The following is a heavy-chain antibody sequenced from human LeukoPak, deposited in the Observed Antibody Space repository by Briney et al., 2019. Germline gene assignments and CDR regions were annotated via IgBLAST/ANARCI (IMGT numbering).Heavy chain of an antibody. Sequence: SETLSLTCTVSGGSISSSCYYWGWIRQPPGKGLEWIGSIYYSGSTYYNPSLKSRVTISVDTSKNQFPLKLSSVTAADTAVYYCASISVDTAMVNYWGQGTLVTVSS. D-gene: IGHD5-18*01. CDR3: ASISVDTAMVNY. V-gene: IGHV4-39*01. J-gene: IGHJ4*02. CDR2: IYYSGST. CDR1: GGSISSSCYY.